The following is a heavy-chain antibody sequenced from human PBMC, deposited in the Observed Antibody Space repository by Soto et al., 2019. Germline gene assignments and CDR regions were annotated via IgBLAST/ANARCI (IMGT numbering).Heavy chain of an antibody. D-gene: IGHD6-13*01. J-gene: IGHJ4*02. CDR2: ISYDGSNK. V-gene: IGHV3-30*18. CDR1: GFTFSSYG. Sequence: QVQLVESGGDVVQPGRSLRLSCAASGFTFSSYGMHWVRQAPGKGLEWVAVISYDGSNKYYAESVKGRFTISRDNSKNTLYLQMNSLRAEDTAVYYCAKEIAAAGDYWGQGTLVTVSS. CDR3: AKEIAAAGDY.